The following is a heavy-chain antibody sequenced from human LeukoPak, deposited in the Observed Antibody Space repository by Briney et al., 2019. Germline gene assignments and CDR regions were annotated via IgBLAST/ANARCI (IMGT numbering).Heavy chain of an antibody. Sequence: PGGSLRLSCSASGFTFSRYAMHWVRQAPGKGLEYVSAISSNGGSTYYADSVKGRFTISRDNAKNTLYLQMNSLRAEDTALYYCARGGYGDYGDYWGQGTLVTVSS. D-gene: IGHD4-17*01. J-gene: IGHJ4*02. CDR1: GFTFSRYA. CDR3: ARGGYGDYGDY. V-gene: IGHV3-64*04. CDR2: ISSNGGST.